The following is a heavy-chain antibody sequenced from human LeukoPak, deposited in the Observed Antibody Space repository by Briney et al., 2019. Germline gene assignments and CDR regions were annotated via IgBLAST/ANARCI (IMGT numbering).Heavy chain of an antibody. D-gene: IGHD5-18*01. J-gene: IGHJ4*02. CDR3: VSGYSYFDY. CDR1: GFTVSINY. V-gene: IGHV3-74*01. Sequence: GGSLRLSCAAPGFTVSINYMNWVRQAPGKGLVWVSRITSDGSSTSYADSVKGRFTISRDNAKNTLYLRMNSLRAEDTAVYYCVSGYSYFDYWGQGTLVTVSS. CDR2: ITSDGSST.